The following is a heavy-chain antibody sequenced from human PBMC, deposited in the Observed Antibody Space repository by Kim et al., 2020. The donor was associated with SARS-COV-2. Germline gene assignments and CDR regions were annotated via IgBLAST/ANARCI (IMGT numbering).Heavy chain of an antibody. J-gene: IGHJ6*01. CDR2: INHSGST. V-gene: IGHV4-34*01. D-gene: IGHD3-10*01. CDR1: GGSFSGYY. Sequence: TLSLTCAVYGGSFSGYYWSWIRQPPGKGLEWIGEINHSGSTNYNPSLKSRVTISVDTSKNQFSLKLSSVTAADTAVYYCARGVTMVRGVSEGGGMDVWG. CDR3: ARGVTMVRGVSEGGGMDV.